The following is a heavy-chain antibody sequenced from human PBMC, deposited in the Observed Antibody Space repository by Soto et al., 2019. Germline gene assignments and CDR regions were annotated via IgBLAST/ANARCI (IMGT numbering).Heavy chain of an antibody. Sequence: GASVKVSCKASGGNFNNYPITWVRQAPGEGLEWMGGSIPIFGTANYAQKFQGRVTISVDESTSKAYMELSSLRSEDTAVYYCARGRGYSGDDHYYYFDMDVWGQGTTVTVSS. D-gene: IGHD5-12*01. CDR3: ARGRGYSGDDHYYYFDMDV. CDR2: SIPIFGTA. J-gene: IGHJ6*02. CDR1: GGNFNNYP. V-gene: IGHV1-69*13.